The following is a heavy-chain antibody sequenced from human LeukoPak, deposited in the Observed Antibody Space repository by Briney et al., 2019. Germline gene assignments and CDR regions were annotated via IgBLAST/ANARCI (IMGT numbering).Heavy chain of an antibody. D-gene: IGHD5-12*01. CDR3: AKEGGYDSIFYYYGMDV. J-gene: IGHJ6*02. V-gene: IGHV3-30*02. Sequence: GGSLRLSCAASGFTFSSYGMHWVRQAPGKGLEWVAFIRYDGSNKYYADSVKGRFTISRDNSKNTLYLQMNSLRAEDTAVYYCAKEGGYDSIFYYYGMDVWGQGTTVTVSS. CDR2: IRYDGSNK. CDR1: GFTFSSYG.